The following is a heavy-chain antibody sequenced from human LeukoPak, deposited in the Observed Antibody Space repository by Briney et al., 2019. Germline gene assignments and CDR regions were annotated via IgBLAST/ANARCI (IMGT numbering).Heavy chain of an antibody. CDR3: ARDRPSVTTLGIDAFDI. CDR2: IYYSGST. V-gene: IGHV4-30-4*01. J-gene: IGHJ3*02. D-gene: IGHD4-17*01. Sequence: SETLSLTCTVSGGSISSGDYYWSWIRRPPGTGLEWIGYIYYSGSTYYNPSLKSRVTISVDTSKNQFSLKLSSVTAADTAVYYCARDRPSVTTLGIDAFDIWGQGTMVTVSS. CDR1: GGSISSGDYY.